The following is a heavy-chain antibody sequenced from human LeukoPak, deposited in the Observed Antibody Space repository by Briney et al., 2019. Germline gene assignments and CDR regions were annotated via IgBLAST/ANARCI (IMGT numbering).Heavy chain of an antibody. CDR2: IYYSGST. J-gene: IGHJ4*02. CDR3: ARLSAGIHYYFDS. Sequence: SETLSLTCTLSGGSISSYYWSWVRQPPGRGLEWIGYIYYSGSTDYNPSLKSRVTISRDTSKNQFSLKLISVTAADTAAYYCARLSAGIHYYFDSWGQGTLVTVSS. D-gene: IGHD6-13*01. V-gene: IGHV4-59*08. CDR1: GGSISSYY.